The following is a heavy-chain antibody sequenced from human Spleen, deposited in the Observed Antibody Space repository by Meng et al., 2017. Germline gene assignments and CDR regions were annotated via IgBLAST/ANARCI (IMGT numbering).Heavy chain of an antibody. J-gene: IGHJ4*02. D-gene: IGHD6-19*01. CDR3: ARDSVTAVAWIFIDY. Sequence: GESLKISCAASGFTFSSYAMSWVRQAPGKGLEWVSAIRGSGGSTYYADSVKGRFTISRDNSKNTLYLQMNSLRAEDTAVYYCARDSVTAVAWIFIDYWGQGTLVTVSS. CDR1: GFTFSSYA. V-gene: IGHV3-23*01. CDR2: IRGSGGST.